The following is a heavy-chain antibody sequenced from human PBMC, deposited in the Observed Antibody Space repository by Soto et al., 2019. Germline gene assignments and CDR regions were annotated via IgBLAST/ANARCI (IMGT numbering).Heavy chain of an antibody. CDR1: GVSISNSSYH. Sequence: PSETLSLTCTVSGVSISNSSYHWGWIRRPPGKGLEWIGTIYYSGITYYNPSLKSRVTISVDTSKNQFSLKLTSVTAADTAVYYCARHGSNWGQGTLVTV. CDR2: IYYSGIT. CDR3: ARHGSN. V-gene: IGHV4-39*01. J-gene: IGHJ4*02.